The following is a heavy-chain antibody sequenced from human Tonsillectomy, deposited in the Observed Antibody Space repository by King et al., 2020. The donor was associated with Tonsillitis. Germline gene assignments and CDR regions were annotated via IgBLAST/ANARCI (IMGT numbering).Heavy chain of an antibody. CDR2: LKSKGHGGTA. J-gene: IGHJ5*02. V-gene: IGHV3-15*01. D-gene: IGHD4/OR15-4a*01. Sequence: VQLVESGGDLVKPGGSLRLSCAGSGFTFSTAWMTWVRQAPGEGLEWVGRLKSKGHGGTADYAAPVKGRFTIPRDDSKDTLYLQKNSLRTEDTAVYFCVIESGADHGVIWGASWGRGTLVTVSS. CDR1: GFTFSTAW. CDR3: VIESGADHGVIWGAS.